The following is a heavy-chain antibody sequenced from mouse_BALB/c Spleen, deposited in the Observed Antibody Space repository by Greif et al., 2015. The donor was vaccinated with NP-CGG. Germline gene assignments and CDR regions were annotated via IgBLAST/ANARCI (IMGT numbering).Heavy chain of an antibody. CDR3: ARQDSRGFAY. CDR1: GFTFSDYY. V-gene: IGHV5-12*02. Sequence: EVKLVESGGGLVQPGGSLKLSCATSGFTFSDYYMYWVRQTPEKRLEWVAYISNGGGSTYYPDTVKGRFTISRDNAKNTLYLQMSRLKSEDTAMYYCARQDSRGFAYWGQGTLVTVSA. J-gene: IGHJ3*01. CDR2: ISNGGGST.